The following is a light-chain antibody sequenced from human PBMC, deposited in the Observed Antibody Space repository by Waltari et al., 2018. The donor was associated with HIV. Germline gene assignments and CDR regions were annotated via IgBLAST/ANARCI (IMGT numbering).Light chain of an antibody. Sequence: EIVLTQSPGTLSLSPGERATLSCRSSQSISSRYLAWYQQKPGQAPRVLMYGASTRATGIPDRFSGSESGTDFTLTISRLEPEDFAVYYCQQYGSSPLYIFGQGTKLEIK. CDR3: QQYGSSPLYI. CDR2: GAS. CDR1: QSISSRY. V-gene: IGKV3-20*01. J-gene: IGKJ2*01.